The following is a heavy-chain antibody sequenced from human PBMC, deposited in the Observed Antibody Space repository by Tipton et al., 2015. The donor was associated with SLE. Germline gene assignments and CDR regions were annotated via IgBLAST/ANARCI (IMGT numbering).Heavy chain of an antibody. CDR3: AREPTQMTTVPTDAFDI. CDR1: GGSFSGYY. Sequence: TLSLTCAVYGGSFSGYYWSWIGPPPGMGLEWIGEINHSASTNYNPSLKIRFTISADTTKSQFSLKLSSVTAADTAVYYCAREPTQMTTVPTDAFDIWGQGTMVTASS. D-gene: IGHD4-17*01. CDR2: INHSAST. V-gene: IGHV4-34*01. J-gene: IGHJ3*02.